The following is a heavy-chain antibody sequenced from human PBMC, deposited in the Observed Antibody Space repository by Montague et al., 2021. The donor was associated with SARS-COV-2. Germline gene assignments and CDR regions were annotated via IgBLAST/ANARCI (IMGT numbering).Heavy chain of an antibody. V-gene: IGHV4-59*01. CDR3: ASQVPDFWSGIDY. D-gene: IGHD3-3*01. J-gene: IGHJ4*02. CDR1: GGSISSYY. CDR2: IYYSGST. Sequence: SKTLSLTCTVSGGSISSYYWSWIRQPPGKGLEWTGYIYYSGSTNYNPSLKSRVTISVDTSKNQFSLKLSSVTAADTAVYYCASQVPDFWSGIDYWGQGTLVTVSS.